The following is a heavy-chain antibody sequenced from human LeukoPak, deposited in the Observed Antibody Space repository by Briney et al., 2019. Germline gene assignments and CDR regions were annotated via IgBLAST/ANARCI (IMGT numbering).Heavy chain of an antibody. V-gene: IGHV1-2*02. CDR2: INPNSGGT. J-gene: IGHJ4*02. CDR1: GYTFTGYY. CDR3: ARDPHPSITMIVVVKYYFDY. D-gene: IGHD3-22*01. Sequence: ASVKVSCKASGYTFTGYYMHWVRQAPGQGLEWMGWINPNSGGTNYAQKFQGRVTMTRDTSISTAYMELSRLRSDDTAVYYCARDPHPSITMIVVVKYYFDYWGQGTLVTVSS.